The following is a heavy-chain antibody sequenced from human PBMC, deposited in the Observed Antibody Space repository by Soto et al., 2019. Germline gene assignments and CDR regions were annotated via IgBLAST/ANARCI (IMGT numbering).Heavy chain of an antibody. CDR3: TTDSSGWRPGYFDY. CDR2: IKSKTDGGTT. Sequence: EVQLVESGGGLVKPGGSLRLSCAASGFTFSNAWMSWVRQAPRKGLEWVGRIKSKTDGGTTDYAAPVKGRFTISRDDSKNTLYLQMNSLKTEDTAVYYCTTDSSGWRPGYFDYWGQGTLVTVSS. D-gene: IGHD6-19*01. J-gene: IGHJ4*02. V-gene: IGHV3-15*01. CDR1: GFTFSNAW.